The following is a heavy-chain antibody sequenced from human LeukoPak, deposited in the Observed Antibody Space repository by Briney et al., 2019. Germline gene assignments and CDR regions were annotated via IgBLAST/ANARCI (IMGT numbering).Heavy chain of an antibody. D-gene: IGHD3-10*01. CDR3: AREGPGHDYYYYMDV. CDR1: GVSISNTNYY. Sequence: PPETLSLTCFVSGVSISNTNYYWAWIRQPPGTGLEYIVSIYHNGRTYYNPSLKSRVTISVDTSKNQFSLKLSSVTAADTAVYYCAREGPGHDYYYYMDVWGKGTTVTVSS. CDR2: IYHNGRT. J-gene: IGHJ6*03. V-gene: IGHV4-39*07.